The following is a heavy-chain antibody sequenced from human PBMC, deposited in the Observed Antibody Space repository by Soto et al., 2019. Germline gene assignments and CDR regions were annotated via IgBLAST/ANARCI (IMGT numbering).Heavy chain of an antibody. J-gene: IGHJ5*02. V-gene: IGHV2-5*02. D-gene: IGHD2-2*01. CDR3: VRRRPYASSWYDH. Sequence: GSCPTLVNPTQTLTLTCTFSGFSLSTSGVGVGWIRQPPGKALEWLALIFWDDEKRYSPFLKSRLTITKDTSKNQVVLTMTNMNPADTATYFCVRRRPYASSWYDHWGQGTLVT. CDR2: IFWDDEK. CDR1: GFSLSTSGVG.